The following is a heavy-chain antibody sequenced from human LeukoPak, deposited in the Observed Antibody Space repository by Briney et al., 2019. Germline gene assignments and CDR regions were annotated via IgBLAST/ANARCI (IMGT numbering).Heavy chain of an antibody. Sequence: PGGSLRLSCAASGFTFSGYGMHWVRQAPGKGLEWVAVISYDGSNKYYADSVKGRFTISRDNSKNTLYLQMNSLRAEDTAVYYCAKGTDEYYYDSSGYFHWGQGTLVTVSS. J-gene: IGHJ4*02. CDR3: AKGTDEYYYDSSGYFH. CDR1: GFTFSGYG. V-gene: IGHV3-30*18. CDR2: ISYDGSNK. D-gene: IGHD3-22*01.